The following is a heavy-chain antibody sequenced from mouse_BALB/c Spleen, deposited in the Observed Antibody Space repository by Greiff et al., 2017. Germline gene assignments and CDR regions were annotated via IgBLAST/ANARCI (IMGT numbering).Heavy chain of an antibody. Sequence: EVKLMESGGGLVKPGGSLKLSCAASGFTFSSYAMSWVRQSPEKRLEWVAEISSGGSYTYYPDTVTGRFTISRDNAKNTLYLEMSSLRSEDTAMYYCAREGLQSWFAYWGQGTLVTVSA. D-gene: IGHD2-4*01. CDR2: ISSGGSYT. CDR3: AREGLQSWFAY. CDR1: GFTFSSYA. J-gene: IGHJ3*01. V-gene: IGHV5-9-4*01.